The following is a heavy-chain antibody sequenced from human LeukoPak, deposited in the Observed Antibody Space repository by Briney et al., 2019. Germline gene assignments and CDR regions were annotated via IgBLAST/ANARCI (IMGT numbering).Heavy chain of an antibody. J-gene: IGHJ4*02. V-gene: IGHV5-51*01. Sequence: GESLKISCKGSGYSFTTYWIGWVSQMPGKGLEWMGIIYPADSDVKYSPSFQSQVTISADKSISTAYLQWSSLQASDTAMYYCTRRAPGITAGREIDYWGQGTLVTVSS. CDR2: IYPADSDV. CDR1: GYSFTTYW. CDR3: TRRAPGITAGREIDY. D-gene: IGHD6-6*01.